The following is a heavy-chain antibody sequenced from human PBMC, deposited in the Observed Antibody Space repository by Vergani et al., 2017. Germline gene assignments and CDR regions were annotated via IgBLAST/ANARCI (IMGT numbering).Heavy chain of an antibody. CDR3: AREIMTAVGTRLSYFDY. CDR2: INPGNGNI. V-gene: IGHV1-3*01. D-gene: IGHD6-13*01. J-gene: IGHJ4*02. CDR1: GYTFTTFA. Sequence: QVQLVQSGAEVKKPGASVKVSCKASGYTFTTFAVHWVRQAPGQRLEWMAWINPGNGNIKYSQKFQGRATITSDTSASTAYMELSSLRSEDTAVYYCAREIMTAVGTRLSYFDYWGQGTLVTVSS.